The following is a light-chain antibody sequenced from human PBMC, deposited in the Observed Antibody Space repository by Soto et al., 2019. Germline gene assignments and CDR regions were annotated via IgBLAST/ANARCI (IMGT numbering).Light chain of an antibody. Sequence: QSALTQPRSVSGSPGQSVTISCTGVGSDVSGYNFLSWYQQYPGKAPKVIIYDVNKRPSGVPDRFSGSKSDKTASLTISGLQAEDEADYYCSSYTSSSTLVFGTGTKVTVL. CDR1: GSDVSGYNF. CDR3: SSYTSSSTLV. V-gene: IGLV2-11*01. J-gene: IGLJ1*01. CDR2: DVN.